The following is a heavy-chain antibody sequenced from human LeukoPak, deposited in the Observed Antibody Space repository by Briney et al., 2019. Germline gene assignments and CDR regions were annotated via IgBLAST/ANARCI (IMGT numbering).Heavy chain of an antibody. CDR1: GFTFSSYG. CDR3: ARDPSVGINDFYFDY. D-gene: IGHD3-3*01. J-gene: IGHJ4*02. Sequence: PGRSLRLSCAASGFTFSSYGMHWVRQAPGKGLEWVAVIWYDGSNKYYADSVKGRFTISRDNSKNTLYLQMNSLRAEDTAVYYCARDPSVGINDFYFDYWGQGTLVTVSS. V-gene: IGHV3-33*01. CDR2: IWYDGSNK.